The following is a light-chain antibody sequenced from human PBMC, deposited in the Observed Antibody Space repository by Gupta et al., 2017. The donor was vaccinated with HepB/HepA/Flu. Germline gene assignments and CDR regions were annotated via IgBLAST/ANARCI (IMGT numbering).Light chain of an antibody. CDR2: DAS. V-gene: IGKV3-11*01. J-gene: IGKJ3*01. CDR3: QQRNDWPIT. CDR1: QSVGSY. Sequence: EIVLTQSPATLSLSPGERATLSCRASQSVGSYLTWYQQKAGQAPRLLIYDASSRGTGIPARFSGSASGTDFTLTISSLDPEDFAVYYCQQRNDWPITFGHGTTVDIK.